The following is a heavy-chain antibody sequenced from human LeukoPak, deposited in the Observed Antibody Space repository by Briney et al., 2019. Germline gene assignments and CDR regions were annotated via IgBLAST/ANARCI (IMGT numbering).Heavy chain of an antibody. CDR2: MNPNSGNT. CDR1: GYTFTSYD. J-gene: IGHJ4*02. Sequence: ASGKVSCKASGYTFTSYDINWVRQATGQGLEWMGWMNPNSGNTGYAQKFQGRVTMTRNTSISTAYMELSSLRSEDTAVYYCYLGAATSGGLFDYWGQGTLVTVSS. V-gene: IGHV1-8*01. D-gene: IGHD6-13*01. CDR3: YLGAATSGGLFDY.